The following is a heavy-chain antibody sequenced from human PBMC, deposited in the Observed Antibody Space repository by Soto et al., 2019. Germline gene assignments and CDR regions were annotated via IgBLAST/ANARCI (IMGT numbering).Heavy chain of an antibody. CDR1: GYTFTAYY. Sequence: ASVEVSCKXSGYTFTAYYMHWVRQAPGQGLEWMGRINPNSGGTNYAEKFQGRVTMTRDTSISTAYMELTRLRSDDTAVYYCARNFWSGTNWFDPWGQGTLVTVSS. CDR3: ARNFWSGTNWFDP. V-gene: IGHV1-2*02. J-gene: IGHJ5*02. D-gene: IGHD3-3*01. CDR2: INPNSGGT.